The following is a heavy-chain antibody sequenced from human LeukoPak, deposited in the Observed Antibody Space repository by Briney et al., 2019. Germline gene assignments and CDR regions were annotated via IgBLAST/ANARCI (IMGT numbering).Heavy chain of an antibody. CDR2: FDPEDGET. CDR1: GYTLTELS. D-gene: IGHD4-17*01. V-gene: IGHV1-24*01. CDR3: AREGSNYGDPFDY. Sequence: ASVKVSCKVSGYTLTELSMHWVRQAPGKGLEWMGGFDPEDGETIYAQKFQGRVTMTRDTSTSTVYMELSSLRSEDTAVYYCAREGSNYGDPFDYWGQGTLVTVSS. J-gene: IGHJ4*02.